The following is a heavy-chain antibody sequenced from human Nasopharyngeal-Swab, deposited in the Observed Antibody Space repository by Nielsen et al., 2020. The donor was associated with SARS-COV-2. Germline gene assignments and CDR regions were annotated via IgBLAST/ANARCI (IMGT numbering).Heavy chain of an antibody. CDR3: ARERGGGYGDY. J-gene: IGHJ4*02. Sequence: LSLTCANSGFTFSPYTMTWVRQAPGKGLQWISYITSGNSVQYADSVRGRFTISRDNAKNSLYLQMNSLTAEDTAVYYCARERGGGYGDYWGQGTLVTVSS. CDR1: GFTFSPYT. V-gene: IGHV3-48*04. CDR2: ITSGNSV. D-gene: IGHD5-12*01.